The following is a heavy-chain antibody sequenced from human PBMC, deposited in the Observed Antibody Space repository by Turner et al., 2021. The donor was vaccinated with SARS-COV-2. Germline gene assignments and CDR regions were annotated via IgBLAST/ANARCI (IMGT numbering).Heavy chain of an antibody. CDR3: ARRTGEWLVPGWFDP. J-gene: IGHJ5*02. Sequence: QVQLHESVPGLLMPSETLSLTCTVSGGSISSYYWSWIRQPPGKGLEWIGYIYYSGSTNYNYSLKSRVTISVDTSKNKFSLKLSSVTAADTAVYYCARRTGEWLVPGWFDPWGQGTLVTVSS. CDR2: IYYSGST. V-gene: IGHV4-59*01. D-gene: IGHD6-19*01. CDR1: GGSISSYY.